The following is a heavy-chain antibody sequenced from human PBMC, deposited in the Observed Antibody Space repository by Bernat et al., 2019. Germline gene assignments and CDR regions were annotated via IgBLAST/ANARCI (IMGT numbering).Heavy chain of an antibody. CDR3: AREATRYCYDSSGCFDY. V-gene: IGHV1-69*01. CDR2: IIPIFGTA. Sequence: QVQLVQSGAEVKKPGSSVKVSCKASGGTFSSYAISWVRQAPGQGLEWMGGIIPIFGTANYAQKFQGRVTITADESTSTAYMELSSLRSEDTAVYYCAREATRYCYDSSGCFDYWGQGTLVTVSS. J-gene: IGHJ4*02. CDR1: GGTFSSYA. D-gene: IGHD3-22*01.